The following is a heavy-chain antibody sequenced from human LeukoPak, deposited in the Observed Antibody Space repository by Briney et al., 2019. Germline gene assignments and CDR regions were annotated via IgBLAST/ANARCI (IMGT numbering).Heavy chain of an antibody. D-gene: IGHD3-9*01. CDR1: GYTFTSYD. Sequence: ASVKVSCKASGYTFTSYDINWVRQATGQGLEWMGWMNPNSGNTGYAQKFQGRVTITRNTSISTAYMELSSLRSEDTAVYYCARQRYFDSEHAFDIWGQGTMVTVSS. CDR2: MNPNSGNT. J-gene: IGHJ3*02. CDR3: ARQRYFDSEHAFDI. V-gene: IGHV1-8*03.